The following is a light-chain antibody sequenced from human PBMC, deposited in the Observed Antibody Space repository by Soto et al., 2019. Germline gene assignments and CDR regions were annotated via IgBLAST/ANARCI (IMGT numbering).Light chain of an antibody. CDR1: QSISSW. J-gene: IGKJ1*01. V-gene: IGKV1-5*03. CDR3: QQYNSWWT. Sequence: DLQMTQSPSTLSASVGDRVTITCRASQSISSWLAWYQQKPGKALKLLIYKASSLESGVPSRFSGSGSGTEFTLTISSLQPDDFATYYCQQYNSWWTFGQGTKVEIK. CDR2: KAS.